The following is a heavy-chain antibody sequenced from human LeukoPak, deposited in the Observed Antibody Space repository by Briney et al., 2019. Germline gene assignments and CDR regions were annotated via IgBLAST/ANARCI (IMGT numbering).Heavy chain of an antibody. Sequence: PGGSLRLSCAASGFTFSSYSMNWVRQAPGKGLEWVSSISSSSSYIYYADSVKGRFTISRDNAKNSLYLQMNSLRAEDTAAYYCARELRYFDWLLSERGAFDIWGQGTMVTVSS. CDR1: GFTFSSYS. CDR2: ISSSSSYI. CDR3: ARELRYFDWLLSERGAFDI. D-gene: IGHD3-9*01. V-gene: IGHV3-21*01. J-gene: IGHJ3*02.